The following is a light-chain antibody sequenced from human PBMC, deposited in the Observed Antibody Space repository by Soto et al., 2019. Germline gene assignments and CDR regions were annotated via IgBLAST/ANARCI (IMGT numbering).Light chain of an antibody. V-gene: IGLV4-69*01. Sequence: QPVLTQSPSASASLGASVKFTCTLSSGHSSYVIAWHQQQPEKGPRYLMKLNSDGSHSKGDGIPDRFSGSSSGAERYLTISSLQSEDEADYYCQTWGTGIVVFGGGTKLTVL. CDR3: QTWGTGIVV. CDR1: SGHSSYV. J-gene: IGLJ2*01. CDR2: LNSDGSH.